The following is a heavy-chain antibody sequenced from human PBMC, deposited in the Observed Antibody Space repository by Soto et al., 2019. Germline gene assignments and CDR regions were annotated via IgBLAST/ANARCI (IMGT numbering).Heavy chain of an antibody. Sequence: QLQLQESGPGLVKPSETLSLTCSVSGGSITSNSYYWGWIRQTPGKGLEWIGTIYYTGSTFYNPSLKSRLTISVDTSNNQFSLKLSSVTAADTALYYCARHGGSSAWDFHFDYWGQGTLVTVSS. CDR3: ARHGGSSAWDFHFDY. D-gene: IGHD6-25*01. CDR2: IYYTGST. CDR1: GGSITSNSYY. V-gene: IGHV4-39*01. J-gene: IGHJ4*02.